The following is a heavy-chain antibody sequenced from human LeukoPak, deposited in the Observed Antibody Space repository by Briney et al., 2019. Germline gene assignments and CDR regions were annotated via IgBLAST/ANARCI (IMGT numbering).Heavy chain of an antibody. CDR2: ISWKSGSI. CDR3: AKDIGDICSGGSCGLSFDY. J-gene: IGHJ4*02. CDR1: GFTFDDYA. D-gene: IGHD2-15*01. V-gene: IGHV3-9*01. Sequence: PGRCLRLSCAASGFTFDDYAMHWVRQAPGKGLEWVSGISWKSGSIGYADSVKGRFTISRDNAKTSLYLQMNSRRAEDTALYYCAKDIGDICSGGSCGLSFDYWGQGTLVTVSS.